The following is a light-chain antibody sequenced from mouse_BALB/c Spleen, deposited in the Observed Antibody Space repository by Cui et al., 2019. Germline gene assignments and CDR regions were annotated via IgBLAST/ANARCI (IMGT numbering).Light chain of an antibody. CDR3: QNDYSYPYA. V-gene: IGKV8-19*01. J-gene: IGKJ2*01. Sequence: DIVMTQSPSSLTVTAGEKVTMSCKSSQSLLNSGNQKNYLTWYQQKPGQPPKLLIYLASTRESGVPDRFTGSGSGTDFPLTISSVQAEDLAVYYCQNDYSYPYAFGGGTKLEIK. CDR2: LAS. CDR1: QSLLNSGNQKNY.